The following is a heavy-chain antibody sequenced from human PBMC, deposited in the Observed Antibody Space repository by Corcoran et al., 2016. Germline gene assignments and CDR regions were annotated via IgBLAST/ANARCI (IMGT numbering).Heavy chain of an antibody. D-gene: IGHD3-22*01. Sequence: QVQLVQSGAEVKKPGASVKVSCKASGYTFTSYYMHWVRQAPGQGLEWMGIINPSGGRTNYAQNFQGRVPMTRDTSTSTDYMELSSLRGEDTAVYYCARCPGSKVDDSSPQGFDSWGQGTLVIVSS. J-gene: IGHJ4*02. CDR3: ARCPGSKVDDSSPQGFDS. V-gene: IGHV1-46*01. CDR2: INPSGGRT. CDR1: GYTFTSYY.